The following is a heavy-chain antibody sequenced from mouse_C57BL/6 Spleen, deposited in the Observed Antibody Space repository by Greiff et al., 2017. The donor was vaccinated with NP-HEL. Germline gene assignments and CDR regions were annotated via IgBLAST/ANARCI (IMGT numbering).Heavy chain of an antibody. J-gene: IGHJ2*01. D-gene: IGHD1-1*01. CDR2: ISSGSSTI. V-gene: IGHV5-17*01. Sequence: EVQLVESGGGLVKPGGSLKLSCAASGFTFSDYGMHWVRQAPEKGLEWVAYISSGSSTIYYADTVKGRFTISRDNAKNTLFLQMTSLRSEDTAMYYCARPAVGHFDYWGQGTTLTVSS. CDR1: GFTFSDYG. CDR3: ARPAVGHFDY.